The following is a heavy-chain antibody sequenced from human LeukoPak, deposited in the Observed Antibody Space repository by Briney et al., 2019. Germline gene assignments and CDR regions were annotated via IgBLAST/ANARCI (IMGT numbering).Heavy chain of an antibody. D-gene: IGHD3-22*01. Sequence: SETLSLTCAVYGGSFSGYYWSWIRQPPGKGLEWIGEINHSGSTNYNPSLKSRVTISVDTSKNQFSLKLSSVTAADTAVYYCAREYYYDSSGYWNWFDPWGQGTLVTVSS. J-gene: IGHJ5*02. V-gene: IGHV4-34*01. CDR1: GGSFSGYY. CDR2: INHSGST. CDR3: AREYYYDSSGYWNWFDP.